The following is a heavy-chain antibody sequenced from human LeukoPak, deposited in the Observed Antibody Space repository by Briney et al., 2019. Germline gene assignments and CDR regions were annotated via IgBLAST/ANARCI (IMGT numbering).Heavy chain of an antibody. Sequence: LSLTCTVSGGSISSYYWSWIRQPPGKGLEWISYINSNSDTVHYSNSVEGRFTISRDNAKNSLYLQMNSLRAEDTAMYYCARDTRGESDYWGHGTLVTVSS. D-gene: IGHD2-2*01. V-gene: IGHV3-11*04. CDR2: INSNSDTV. J-gene: IGHJ4*01. CDR1: GGSISSYY. CDR3: ARDTRGESDY.